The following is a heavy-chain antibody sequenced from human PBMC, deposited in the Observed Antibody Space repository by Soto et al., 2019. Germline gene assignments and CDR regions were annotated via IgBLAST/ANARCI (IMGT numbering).Heavy chain of an antibody. Sequence: EVQLVESGGGLVKPGGSLRLSCAASGFTFSNYNMNWVRQSPGKGLEWVSSISSSSSYIYYAESVKGRVTISRDNAKNSLYMQMNRLRAEDTAVYYCARGSAEAGTAASDQWGQGTLVTVSS. J-gene: IGHJ4*02. V-gene: IGHV3-21*06. CDR2: ISSSSSYI. CDR1: GFTFSNYN. CDR3: ARGSAEAGTAASDQ. D-gene: IGHD6-19*01.